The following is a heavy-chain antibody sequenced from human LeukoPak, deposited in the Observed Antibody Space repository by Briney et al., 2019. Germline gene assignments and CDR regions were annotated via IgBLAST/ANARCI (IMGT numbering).Heavy chain of an antibody. J-gene: IGHJ4*02. Sequence: ASVKVSCKASGYSFTGYGISWVRQAPGQGLEWMGWISGYNGNTKYSKKFQGRVTMTTDTSTTTAYMELRSLRSDDTAVYFCARVMERAVTGTGFDYWGQGTLVTVSS. CDR3: ARVMERAVTGTGFDY. V-gene: IGHV1-18*01. CDR2: ISGYNGNT. D-gene: IGHD1-1*01. CDR1: GYSFTGYG.